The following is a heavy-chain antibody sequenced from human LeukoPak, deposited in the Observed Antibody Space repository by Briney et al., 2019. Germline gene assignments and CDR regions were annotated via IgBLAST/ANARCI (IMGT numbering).Heavy chain of an antibody. Sequence: SETLSLTCTVSGGSISSGDYYWSWIRQPPGKGLEWIGYIYYSGSTYYNPSLKSRVTISVDTSKNQFSLKLTSVTAADTAMYYCARGGPNTLEYWGQGTLVTVSS. CDR3: ARGGPNTLEY. CDR2: IYYSGST. J-gene: IGHJ4*02. V-gene: IGHV4-30-4*08. D-gene: IGHD3-16*01. CDR1: GGSISSGDYY.